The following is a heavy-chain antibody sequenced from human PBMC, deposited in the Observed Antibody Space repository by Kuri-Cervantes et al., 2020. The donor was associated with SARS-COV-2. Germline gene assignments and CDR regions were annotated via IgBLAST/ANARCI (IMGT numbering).Heavy chain of an antibody. Sequence: SLKISCAASGFTFDDYAMHWVRQAPGKGLEWVSGISWNSGSIGYADSVKGRFTISRDNAKNSLYLQMNSLRAEDTAVYYCARIVRYFDQLDYWGQGTLVTVSS. CDR1: GFTFDDYA. CDR2: ISWNSGSI. J-gene: IGHJ4*02. D-gene: IGHD3-9*01. V-gene: IGHV3-9*01. CDR3: ARIVRYFDQLDY.